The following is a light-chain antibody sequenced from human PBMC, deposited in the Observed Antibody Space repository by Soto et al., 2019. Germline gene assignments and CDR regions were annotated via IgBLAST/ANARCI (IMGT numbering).Light chain of an antibody. CDR2: GAS. V-gene: IGKV3-20*01. CDR3: QQYGGSPIT. CDR1: QSVRNN. Sequence: EIVLTQSPGTLSLSPGERATLSCRASQSVRNNLAWYQQKPGQAPRLLIYGASSRATGIPDRFSGSGSGTDFTLTISRLEPEDFALYYCQQYGGSPITFGQGTRLEIK. J-gene: IGKJ5*01.